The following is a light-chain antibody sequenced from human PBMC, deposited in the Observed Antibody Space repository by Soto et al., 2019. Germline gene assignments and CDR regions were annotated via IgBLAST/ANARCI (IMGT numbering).Light chain of an antibody. CDR1: SSDVGSYNL. CDR2: EGS. Sequence: QSALTQPASVSGSPGQSITISCTGTSSDVGSYNLVSWYQQHPGKAPKLMIYEGSKRPSGVSNRFSGSTSAYTASLTISGLQPEDEADYYCYSYTDRQSYLFGTGTK. V-gene: IGLV2-23*01. J-gene: IGLJ1*01. CDR3: YSYTDRQSYL.